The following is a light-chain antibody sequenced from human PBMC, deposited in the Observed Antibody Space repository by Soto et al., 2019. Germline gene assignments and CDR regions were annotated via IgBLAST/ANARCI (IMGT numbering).Light chain of an antibody. J-gene: IGKJ5*01. CDR2: GAS. Sequence: EVVMRHSPATLSVNTGERATLSCRASQSVSSNLAWYQQKPGQAPRLLIYGASTRATGIPARFSGSGSGTEFTLTISSLQSEDFAVYYCQQYNNWLITFGQGTRLAI. V-gene: IGKV3-15*01. CDR1: QSVSSN. CDR3: QQYNNWLIT.